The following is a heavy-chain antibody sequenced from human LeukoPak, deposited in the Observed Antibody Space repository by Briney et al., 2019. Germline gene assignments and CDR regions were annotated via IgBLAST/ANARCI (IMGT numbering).Heavy chain of an antibody. D-gene: IGHD6-19*01. CDR3: ARGAGIAVAGTLVDP. J-gene: IGHJ5*02. Sequence: GGSLRLSCAASGFTFSSYSMNWVRQAPGKGLEWVSSISSSSSYIYYADSVKGRFTISRDNAKNSLYLQMNSLRAEDTAVYYCARGAGIAVAGTLVDPWGQGTLVTVSS. CDR1: GFTFSSYS. V-gene: IGHV3-21*01. CDR2: ISSSSSYI.